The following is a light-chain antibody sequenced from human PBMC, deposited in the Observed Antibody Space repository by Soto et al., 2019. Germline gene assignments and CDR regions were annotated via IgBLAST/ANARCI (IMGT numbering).Light chain of an antibody. J-gene: IGKJ4*01. V-gene: IGKV1-9*01. CDR1: QDINSH. Sequence: IQLTQSPSSLSASVGDRVTITCRASQDINSHLAWYQQKPGKAPKVLIYVASTLQSGVPSTFSGSGSGTDFSLTISSLQPDAFARYYCQQVHSWPLTFGGGTKVEIK. CDR3: QQVHSWPLT. CDR2: VAS.